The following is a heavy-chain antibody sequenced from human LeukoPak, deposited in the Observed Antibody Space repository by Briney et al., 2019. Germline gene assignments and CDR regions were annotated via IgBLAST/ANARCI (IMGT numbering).Heavy chain of an antibody. Sequence: SETLSLTCTISSGSMSGQYWSWIRQPPGKGLEWIGHIYYSGSPNYNPSLESRFTISVDTSKNQFSLNLNSVTAADTAVYYCARGGPSSKYFGLWGRGTLVTVSS. D-gene: IGHD6-6*01. J-gene: IGHJ2*01. CDR3: ARGGPSSKYFGL. CDR1: SGSMSGQY. CDR2: IYYSGSP. V-gene: IGHV4-59*11.